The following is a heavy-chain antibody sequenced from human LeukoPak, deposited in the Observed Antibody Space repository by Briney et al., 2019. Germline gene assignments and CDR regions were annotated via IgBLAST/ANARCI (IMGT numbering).Heavy chain of an antibody. D-gene: IGHD2-15*01. V-gene: IGHV4-59*01. CDR3: ARRSGPYYFDY. CDR1: GESISGFY. CDR2: IYYSGST. J-gene: IGHJ4*02. Sequence: KPSETLSLTCTVSGESISGFYWTWIRQPPGKGLEWIGYIYYSGSTNYNPSLKSRVTISVDTSKNQFSLELSSVTAADTAVYYCARRSGPYYFDYWGQGTLVTVSS.